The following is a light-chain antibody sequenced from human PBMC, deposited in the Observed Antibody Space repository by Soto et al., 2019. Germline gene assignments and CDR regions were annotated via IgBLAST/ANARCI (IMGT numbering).Light chain of an antibody. J-gene: IGKJ4*01. Sequence: IQLTQSPSSLSASVGDRVTITCRASQAISSHLALYQQKPGKAPQLLVYVASTLQSGVPSRCSGSGSGTDFSLSINSLQPEDFATYYCQQLNSYRLTFGGGTKVDIK. V-gene: IGKV1-9*01. CDR1: QAISSH. CDR2: VAS. CDR3: QQLNSYRLT.